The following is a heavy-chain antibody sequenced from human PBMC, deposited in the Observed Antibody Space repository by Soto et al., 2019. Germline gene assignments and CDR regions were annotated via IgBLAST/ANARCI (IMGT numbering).Heavy chain of an antibody. J-gene: IGHJ4*02. CDR2: IYYSGST. CDR1: GGSISSSSYY. Sequence: QLQLQESGPGLVKPSETLSLTCTVSGGSISSSSYYWGWIRQPPGKGLEWIGSIYYSGSTYYNPSLKSRVTISVDTSKNQFSLKLSSVTAADTAVYYCARHVGFGDMIDYWGQGTLVTVSS. CDR3: ARHVGFGDMIDY. D-gene: IGHD3-10*01. V-gene: IGHV4-39*01.